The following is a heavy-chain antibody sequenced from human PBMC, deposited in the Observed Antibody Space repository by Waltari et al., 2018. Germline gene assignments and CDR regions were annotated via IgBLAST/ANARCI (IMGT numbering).Heavy chain of an antibody. J-gene: IGHJ4*02. CDR2: IHGSGRS. CDR3: ARDRGRGLYLDS. CDR1: GDSISGSYW. V-gene: IGHV4-4*02. Sequence: QVQLQESGPGLVKPSGTLSVTCAVSGDSISGSYWWSWVRQPPGKGLEWIGQIHGSGRSNYNPSLESRLTVSMDTSSNHFSPTVTSATAADTAIYYCARDRGRGLYLDSWGQGTLVTVSP. D-gene: IGHD1-26*01.